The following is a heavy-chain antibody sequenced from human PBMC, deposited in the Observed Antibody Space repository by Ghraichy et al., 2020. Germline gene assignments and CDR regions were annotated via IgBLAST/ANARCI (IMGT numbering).Heavy chain of an antibody. Sequence: RLSCAASGFIFSSDAMSWVRQAPGKGLEWVSAISDSGANTYHADSVKGRFTISRDNSKSTLYLQMNSLRAEDTAVYYCAKGRRSSGWTYWGQGTLVTVSS. V-gene: IGHV3-23*01. J-gene: IGHJ4*02. CDR3: AKGRRSSGWTY. CDR1: GFIFSSDA. D-gene: IGHD6-19*01. CDR2: ISDSGANT.